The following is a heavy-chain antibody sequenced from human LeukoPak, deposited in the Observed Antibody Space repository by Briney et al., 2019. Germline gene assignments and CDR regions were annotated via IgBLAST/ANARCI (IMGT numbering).Heavy chain of an antibody. CDR2: MNPNSGNT. D-gene: IGHD3-22*01. CDR3: ARGHYYDSSGYPTPEFDY. J-gene: IGHJ4*02. V-gene: IGHV1-8*01. Sequence: ASVKVSCKASGYTFTSYDINWVRQATGQGLEWMGWMNPNSGNTGYAQKFQGRVTMTRNTSISTAYMELSSLRSEDTAVCYCARGHYYDSSGYPTPEFDYWGQGTLVTVSS. CDR1: GYTFTSYD.